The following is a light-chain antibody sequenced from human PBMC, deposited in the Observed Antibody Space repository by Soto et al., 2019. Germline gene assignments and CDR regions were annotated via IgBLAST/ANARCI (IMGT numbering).Light chain of an antibody. Sequence: QSVLTQPASVSGSPGQSITISCTVTSSDVGGYNYVSWYQQQSGKAPKLMIHEVSNRHSGVSNRFSGFKSGNTASLTISGLQAEHEADYYCSSYTSSRAYVFGIGTKVTVL. J-gene: IGLJ1*01. CDR3: SSYTSSRAYV. CDR2: EVS. V-gene: IGLV2-14*01. CDR1: SSDVGGYNY.